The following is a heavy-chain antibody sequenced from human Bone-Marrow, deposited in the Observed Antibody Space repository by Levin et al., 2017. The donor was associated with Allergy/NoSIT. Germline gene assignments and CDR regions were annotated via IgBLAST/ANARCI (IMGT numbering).Heavy chain of an antibody. CDR3: ARDRWSGSGRILGS. J-gene: IGHJ4*02. V-gene: IGHV4-31*03. D-gene: IGHD3-10*01. CDR2: ICNNGNI. CDR1: GDSISSRFYC. Sequence: SQTLSLSCSVSGDSISSRFYCWNWIRQHPGKGLEWIGCICNNGNIDYNPSLKSRVFISVDTSKNHFSLRLNSVTVADTAVYYCARDRWSGSGRILGSWGQGTLVTVSS.